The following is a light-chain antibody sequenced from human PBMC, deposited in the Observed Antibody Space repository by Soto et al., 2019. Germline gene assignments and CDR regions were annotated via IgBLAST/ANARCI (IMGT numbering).Light chain of an antibody. CDR2: GAS. Sequence: EVVMTQSPATLSVSPGDRATLSCRASQNVNTNLAWYQQQPGQAPRLLIFGASTWATGIPARFSGSGSGTEFTLTISSLQPEDVAVYYCQQYNNWPLTFGGGTKVELK. V-gene: IGKV3-15*01. J-gene: IGKJ4*01. CDR3: QQYNNWPLT. CDR1: QNVNTN.